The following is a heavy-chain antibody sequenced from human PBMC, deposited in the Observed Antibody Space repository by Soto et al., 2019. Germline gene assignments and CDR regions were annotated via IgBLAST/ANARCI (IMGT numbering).Heavy chain of an antibody. CDR1: GFTFSSYS. CDR3: ARVDPRGPIQYYFDY. J-gene: IGHJ4*02. D-gene: IGHD2-15*01. Sequence: NPVGSLRLSCAASGFTFSSYSMNWVRQAPGKGLEWVSSISSSSSYIYYADSVKGRFTISRDNAKNSLYLQMNSLRAEDTAVYYCARVDPRGPIQYYFDYWGQGTLVTVSS. CDR2: ISSSSSYI. V-gene: IGHV3-21*01.